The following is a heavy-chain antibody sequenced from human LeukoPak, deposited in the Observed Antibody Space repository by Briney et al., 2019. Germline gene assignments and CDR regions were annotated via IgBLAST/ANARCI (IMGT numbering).Heavy chain of an antibody. V-gene: IGHV4-34*01. CDR3: ARGNLVVVPAANRAYYYMDV. Sequence: SETLSLTCALYGGSLSGFHWTWIRQPPGKGLEWIGEITHSGNTNYNPSLKSRVTMSLDTSKTQFSLKLSSVTAADTAVYYCARGNLVVVPAANRAYYYMDVWGKGTTVTVSS. CDR2: ITHSGNT. J-gene: IGHJ6*03. D-gene: IGHD2-2*01. CDR1: GGSLSGFH.